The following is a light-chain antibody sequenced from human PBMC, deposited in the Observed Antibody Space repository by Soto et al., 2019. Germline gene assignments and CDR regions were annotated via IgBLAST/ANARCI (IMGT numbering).Light chain of an antibody. V-gene: IGKV1-39*01. J-gene: IGKJ2*01. CDR3: QQTFITPYT. CDR1: QSISSY. Sequence: QRIQSPSSLSASVGDRVTVTCRASQSISSYLNWYKHKPGRGPELLIYAASSLQSGVPSRFSGSGSGTDFTLTISSLQPEDFATYFCQQTFITPYTFGQGTKVDI. CDR2: AAS.